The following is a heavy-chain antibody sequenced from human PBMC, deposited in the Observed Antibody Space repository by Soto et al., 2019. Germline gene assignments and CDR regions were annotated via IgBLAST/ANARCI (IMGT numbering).Heavy chain of an antibody. V-gene: IGHV4-59*01. J-gene: IGHJ5*02. CDR1: GGSISNYY. Sequence: SETLSLTCTVSGGSISNYYWSWIRQPPGKGLECIGFIYYSGSTNYNPSLKSRVTISVDTSKNQFSLKLSSVTAADTAVYYCARGRGSSSVWFDPWGQGTLVTVSS. CDR3: ARGRGSSSVWFDP. D-gene: IGHD6-6*01. CDR2: IYYSGST.